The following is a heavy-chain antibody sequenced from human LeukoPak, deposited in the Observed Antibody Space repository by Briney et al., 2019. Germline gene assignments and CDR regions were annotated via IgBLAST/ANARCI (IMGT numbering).Heavy chain of an antibody. Sequence: GGSLRLSCAASGFTFSSYWMTWVRQTPGKGLKWVADIKQDGTEKYYVDSVRGRFTISRDNAKNSLYLQMNSLRAEDTAVYYCARGRGLRSYWGQGTLVTVSS. CDR1: GFTFSSYW. D-gene: IGHD4-17*01. CDR3: ARGRGLRSY. CDR2: IKQDGTEK. V-gene: IGHV3-7*01. J-gene: IGHJ4*02.